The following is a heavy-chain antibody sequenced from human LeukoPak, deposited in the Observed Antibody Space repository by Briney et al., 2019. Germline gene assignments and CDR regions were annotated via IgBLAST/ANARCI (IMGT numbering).Heavy chain of an antibody. Sequence: SETLSLTCTVSGYSISSGYYWGWIRQPPGKGLEWIGSIYHSGSTYYNPSLKSRVTISVDTSKNQFSLKLSSVTAADTAVYYCARRGDIVVVPAAPGWNYFDYWGQGTLVTVSS. CDR3: ARRGDIVVVPAAPGWNYFDY. D-gene: IGHD2-2*01. V-gene: IGHV4-38-2*02. CDR1: GYSISSGYY. CDR2: IYHSGST. J-gene: IGHJ4*02.